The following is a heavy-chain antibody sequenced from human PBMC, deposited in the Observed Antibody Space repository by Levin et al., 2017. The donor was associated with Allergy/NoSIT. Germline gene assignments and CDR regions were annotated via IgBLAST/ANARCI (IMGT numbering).Heavy chain of an antibody. D-gene: IGHD2-21*02. CDR2: INGDGSST. CDR3: AKIGDCSSGVCFWETLHDAFDV. J-gene: IGHJ3*01. Sequence: GESLKISCAASGFTFSSYWVHWVRQAPGKGLVWVSRINGDGSSTGYADSVKGRFTISRDNAKNTLYLQMNSLRPEDTAVYFCAKIGDCSSGVCFWETLHDAFDVWGQGTMVSVSS. CDR1: GFTFSSYW. V-gene: IGHV3-74*01.